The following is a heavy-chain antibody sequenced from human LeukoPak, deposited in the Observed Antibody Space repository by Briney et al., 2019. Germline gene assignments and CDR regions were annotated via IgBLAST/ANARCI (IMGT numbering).Heavy chain of an antibody. V-gene: IGHV4-30-2*06. CDR2: IYDRGPA. CDR3: ARSRQASGLFSF. CDR1: GGAIASGGYS. D-gene: IGHD3-10*01. J-gene: IGHJ4*02. Sequence: SQTLSLTCTVSGGAIASGGYSWNWIRQSPGEGLEWIGCIYDRGPAYYNPSLKSRFTISVDRPKNQFFLNVTSLTAADTAVYYCARSRQASGLFSFWGQGTPVVVSS.